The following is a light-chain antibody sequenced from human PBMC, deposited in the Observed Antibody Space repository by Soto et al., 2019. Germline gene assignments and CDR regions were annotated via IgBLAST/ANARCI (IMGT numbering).Light chain of an antibody. CDR2: STS. CDR3: HQFGDSPQT. CDR1: QSLSVSY. Sequence: EIVLTQSPGTLSLSPGDRATLSCRASQSLSVSYIAWYQQKPGQAPRLLIYSTSTRATGIPDRFSGRGSGTHFTLAISRLKPEDFAVYYCHQFGDSPQTFGQGTTVEV. V-gene: IGKV3-20*01. J-gene: IGKJ1*01.